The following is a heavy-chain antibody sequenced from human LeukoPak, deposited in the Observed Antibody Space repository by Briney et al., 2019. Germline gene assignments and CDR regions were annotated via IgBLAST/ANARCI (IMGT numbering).Heavy chain of an antibody. J-gene: IGHJ4*02. CDR1: GGSINSYY. V-gene: IGHV4-4*07. CDR3: ARGGKATVVTM. Sequence: SETLSLTCTVSGGSINSYYWSWIRQPAGKGLEWIGRIYSSGSTNYNPSIKSRVSMSVDTSKNQFSLKLTSVTAADTAVYYCARGGKATVVTMWGQGILVTVSS. CDR2: IYSSGST. D-gene: IGHD4-23*01.